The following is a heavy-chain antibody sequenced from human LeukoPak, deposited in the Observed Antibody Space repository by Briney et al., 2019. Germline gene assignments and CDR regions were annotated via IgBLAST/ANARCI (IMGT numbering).Heavy chain of an antibody. CDR3: ARDPIKYLLLLLSFDV. D-gene: IGHD2-2*01. CDR2: IIPIFGTA. V-gene: IGHV1-69*13. J-gene: IGHJ3*01. Sequence: SVKVSCKASGGTFSSYAISWVRQAPGQGLEWMGGIIPIFGTANYAQKFQGRVTITADESTSTAYMELSSLRSEDTAVYYCARDPIKYLLLLLSFDVWGQGTMVTVSS. CDR1: GGTFSSYA.